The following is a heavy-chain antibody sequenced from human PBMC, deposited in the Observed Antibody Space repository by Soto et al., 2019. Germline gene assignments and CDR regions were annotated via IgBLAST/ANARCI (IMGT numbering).Heavy chain of an antibody. CDR3: AKVHGSGIYYYYGMDV. CDR1: GFTFSSYA. D-gene: IGHD3-10*01. Sequence: GGSLRLSCAASGFTFSSYAMSWVRQAPGKGLEWVSAISGSGGSTYYADSVKGRFTISRDNSKNTLYLQMNSLRAEDTAVYYCAKVHGSGIYYYYGMDVWGHGTTVTGSS. CDR2: ISGSGGST. V-gene: IGHV3-23*01. J-gene: IGHJ6*02.